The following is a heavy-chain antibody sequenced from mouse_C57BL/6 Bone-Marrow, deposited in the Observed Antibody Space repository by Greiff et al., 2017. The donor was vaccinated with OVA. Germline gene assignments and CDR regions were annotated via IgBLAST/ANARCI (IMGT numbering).Heavy chain of an antibody. CDR2: IDPSDSYT. J-gene: IGHJ2*01. Sequence: QVQLQQPGAELVMPGASVKLSCQASGYTFTSYWMHWVKQRPGQGLEWIGAIDPSDSYTTYNQKFKGTSTLPVDKSSSTADMQLSRLTSEDSAVYDCARSQLVLHYFDYWGQGTTLTVSS. CDR3: ARSQLVLHYFDY. D-gene: IGHD1-1*01. V-gene: IGHV1-69*01. CDR1: GYTFTSYW.